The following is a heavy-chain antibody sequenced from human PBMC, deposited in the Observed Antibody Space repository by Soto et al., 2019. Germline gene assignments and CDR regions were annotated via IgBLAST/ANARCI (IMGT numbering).Heavy chain of an antibody. Sequence: QITLKESGPTLVKPTQTLTLTCTFSGFSLDTSGVGVGWIRQPPGKTLEWLALIYWHDDKRYSPSLNSRLTITKDTSKDQVVLRMTNVDPVDTATYYCAHIFDFDWVWAFEYWGQGALVTVSS. D-gene: IGHD3-9*01. V-gene: IGHV2-5*01. CDR3: AHIFDFDWVWAFEY. CDR2: IYWHDDK. CDR1: GFSLDTSGVG. J-gene: IGHJ4*02.